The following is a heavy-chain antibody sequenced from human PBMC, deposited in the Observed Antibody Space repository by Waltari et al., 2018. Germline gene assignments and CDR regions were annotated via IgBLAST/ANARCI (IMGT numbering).Heavy chain of an antibody. V-gene: IGHV1-69*02. Sequence: QVQLVQSGAEVKKPGPSVKVSCKASGGTFSSYTISWVRQASGQGLEWMGRIMPILGIANYAHKVQGRVTMTADKSTSTAYMELSSLRSEDTAVYYCAGGPHSSGWGDYYYYGMDVWGQGTTVTVSS. CDR1: GGTFSSYT. J-gene: IGHJ6*02. CDR2: IMPILGIA. D-gene: IGHD6-19*01. CDR3: AGGPHSSGWGDYYYYGMDV.